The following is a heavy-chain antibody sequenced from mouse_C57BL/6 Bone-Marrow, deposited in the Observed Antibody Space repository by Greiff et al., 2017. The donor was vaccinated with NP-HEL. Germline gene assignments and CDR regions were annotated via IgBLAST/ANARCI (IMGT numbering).Heavy chain of an antibody. CDR2: ISDGGSYT. CDR3: AREEPTVVGAMDY. D-gene: IGHD1-1*01. V-gene: IGHV5-4*01. CDR1: GFTFSSYA. Sequence: EVKLMESGGGLVKPGGSLKLSCAASGFTFSSYAMSWVRQTPEKRLEWVATISDGGSYTYYPDNVKGRFTISRDNAKNNLYLQMSHLKSEDTAMYYCAREEPTVVGAMDYWGQGTSVTVSS. J-gene: IGHJ4*01.